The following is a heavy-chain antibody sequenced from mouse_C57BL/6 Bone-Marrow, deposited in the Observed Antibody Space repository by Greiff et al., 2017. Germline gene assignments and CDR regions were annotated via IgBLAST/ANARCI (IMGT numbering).Heavy chain of an antibody. J-gene: IGHJ4*01. V-gene: IGHV1-52*01. Sequence: QVQLQQPGAELVRPGSSVKLSCKASGYTFTSYWMHWVKQRPIQGLEWIGNIDPSDSEPHYNQKFKDKATLTVDKSSSTAYMQLSSLTSEDSAVYYCARPYDGYYYYAMDYWGQGTSVTVSS. CDR1: GYTFTSYW. CDR3: ARPYDGYYYYAMDY. CDR2: IDPSDSEP. D-gene: IGHD2-3*01.